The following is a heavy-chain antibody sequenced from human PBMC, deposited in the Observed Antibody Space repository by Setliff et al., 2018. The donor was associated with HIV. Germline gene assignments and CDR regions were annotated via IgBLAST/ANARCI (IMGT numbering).Heavy chain of an antibody. CDR1: GFSFSSYG. Sequence: QPGGSLRLSCAASGFSFSSYGMHWVRQAPGKGLEWVAVISYDGSEKYYADSVKGRFTISRDNSKNTLYLQMNSLGADDTAMYYCAKDQGHTAMDYVDNWGQGTLVTVSS. CDR2: ISYDGSEK. CDR3: AKDQGHTAMDYVDN. V-gene: IGHV3-30*18. D-gene: IGHD5-18*01. J-gene: IGHJ4*02.